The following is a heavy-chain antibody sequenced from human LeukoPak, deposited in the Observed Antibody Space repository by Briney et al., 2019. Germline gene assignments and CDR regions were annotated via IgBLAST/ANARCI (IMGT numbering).Heavy chain of an antibody. V-gene: IGHV3-23*01. CDR3: AKLPYSSAWYIGY. D-gene: IGHD6-19*01. CDR2: ISSSGGST. Sequence: GGSLRLSCAASGFTFSNHAMSWVRQAPGKGLEWVSAISSSGGSTYYADSVKGRFTISRDNSKNTLSLQMSSLRAEDTAVYYCAKLPYSSAWYIGYWSQGTLVTVSS. CDR1: GFTFSNHA. J-gene: IGHJ4*02.